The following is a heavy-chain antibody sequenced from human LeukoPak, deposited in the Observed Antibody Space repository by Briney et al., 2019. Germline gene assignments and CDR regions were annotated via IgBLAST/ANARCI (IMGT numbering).Heavy chain of an antibody. Sequence: GGSLRLSCAASGFTFSNAWMTWVRRAPGKGLEWVGRIKSKTDVGTTDYAAPVKGRFTISRDDSKNTLYLQMDSLKNEDTAVYYCNSVMVAAPRSDYWGQGTLVTVSS. D-gene: IGHD2-15*01. V-gene: IGHV3-15*01. CDR3: NSVMVAAPRSDY. J-gene: IGHJ4*02. CDR2: IKSKTDVGTT. CDR1: GFTFSNAW.